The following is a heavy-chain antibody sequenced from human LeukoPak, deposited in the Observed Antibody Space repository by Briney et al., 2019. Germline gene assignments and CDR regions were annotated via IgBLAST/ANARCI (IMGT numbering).Heavy chain of an antibody. J-gene: IGHJ4*02. CDR2: ISSSSSYI. V-gene: IGHV3-21*01. CDR3: ARGGIVVVPAVPDY. D-gene: IGHD2-2*01. CDR1: GFTFSSYS. Sequence: GGSLRLSCAASGFTFSSYSMNWVRQAPGKGLEWVSSISSSSSYIYYADSVKGRFTISRDNAKNSLYLQMNSLRAEDTAVYYCARGGIVVVPAVPDYWGQGTLVTVSS.